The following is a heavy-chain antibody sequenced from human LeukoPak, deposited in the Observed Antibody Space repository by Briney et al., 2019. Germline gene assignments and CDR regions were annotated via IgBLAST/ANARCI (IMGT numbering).Heavy chain of an antibody. V-gene: IGHV3-23*01. CDR3: AKYYDSSGYFSYFDY. D-gene: IGHD3-22*01. Sequence: PGGSLRLSCAASGFTFSSYAMSWVRQAPGKGLEWVSAISGSGGSTYYAGSVKGRFTISRDNSKNTLYLQMNSLRAGDTAVYYCAKYYDSSGYFSYFDYWGQGTLVTVSS. J-gene: IGHJ4*02. CDR2: ISGSGGST. CDR1: GFTFSSYA.